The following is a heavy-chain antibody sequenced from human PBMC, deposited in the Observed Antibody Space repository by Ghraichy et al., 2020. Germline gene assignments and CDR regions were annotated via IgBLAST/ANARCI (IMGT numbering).Heavy chain of an antibody. V-gene: IGHV4-59*01. CDR3: ASGRGHYYYDSILSY. D-gene: IGHD3-22*01. CDR2: IYYSGST. CDR1: GGSISSYY. Sequence: SETLSLTCTVSGGSISSYYWSWIRQPPGKGLEWIGYIYYSGSTNYNPSLKSRVTISVDTSKNQFSLKLSSVTAADTAVYYCASGRGHYYYDSILSYWGQGTLVTVSS. J-gene: IGHJ4*02.